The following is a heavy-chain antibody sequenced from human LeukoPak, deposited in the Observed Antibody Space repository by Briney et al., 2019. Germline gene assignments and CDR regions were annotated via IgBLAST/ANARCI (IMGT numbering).Heavy chain of an antibody. CDR1: GFTFSSYS. J-gene: IGHJ4*02. Sequence: GGSLRLSCAASGFTFSSYSMNWVRQAPGKGPEWVSSISSSSSYIYYADSVKGRFTISRDNAKNSLYLQMNSLRAEDTAVYYCARGYWSRTRWPFDYLGQGTLVNVPS. CDR3: ARGYWSRTRWPFDY. D-gene: IGHD2-2*01. V-gene: IGHV3-21*01. CDR2: ISSSSSYI.